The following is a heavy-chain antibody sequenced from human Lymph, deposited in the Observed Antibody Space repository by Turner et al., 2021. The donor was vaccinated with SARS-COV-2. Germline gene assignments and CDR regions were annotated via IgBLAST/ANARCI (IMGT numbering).Heavy chain of an antibody. D-gene: IGHD1-26*01. CDR2: IKQDGSET. CDR3: ARMGSSSWYFDY. V-gene: IGHV3-7*01. J-gene: IGHJ4*02. Sequence: EVQLGESGGGLAQPGGSLRPSWAASGFTFSYYWMSWGRQAPGKGLEWVANIKQDGSETYYVDSVKGRFTISSDNAKNSLFLQMNSLGAEDTAVYYCARMGSSSWYFDYWGQGTLVTVSS. CDR1: GFTFSYYW.